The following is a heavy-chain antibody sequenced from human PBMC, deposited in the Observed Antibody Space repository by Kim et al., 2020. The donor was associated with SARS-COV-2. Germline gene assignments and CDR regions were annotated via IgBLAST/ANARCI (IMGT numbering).Heavy chain of an antibody. J-gene: IGHJ4*02. CDR3: TRERPHFDY. V-gene: IGHV3-11*06. Sequence: SYTDYAGSVKGRFTNSRDNAKNSVNLQMNSLRADDTAVYCCTRERPHFDYWGQGALVTVSS. D-gene: IGHD6-25*01. CDR2: SYT.